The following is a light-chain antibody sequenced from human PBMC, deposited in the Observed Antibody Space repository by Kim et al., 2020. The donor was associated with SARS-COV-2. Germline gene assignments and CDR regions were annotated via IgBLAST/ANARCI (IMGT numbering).Light chain of an antibody. CDR3: QQYNDWPLYS. CDR2: GAS. CDR1: QSLSTN. Sequence: SPGERATHSGRTSQSLSTNLAWYQEKPGQAPRLLIYGASTRATGIPARFSGSGSGTEFTLTISSLQSEDFAVYYCQQYNDWPLYSFGQGTKLEI. J-gene: IGKJ2*03. V-gene: IGKV3-15*01.